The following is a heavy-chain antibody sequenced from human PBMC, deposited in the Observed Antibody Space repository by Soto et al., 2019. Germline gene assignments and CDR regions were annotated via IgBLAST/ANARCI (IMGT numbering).Heavy chain of an antibody. CDR3: TRVRDMTTVTTESDY. CDR1: GFTFGDYA. V-gene: IGHV3-49*03. D-gene: IGHD4-17*01. J-gene: IGHJ4*02. CDR2: IRSKAYGGTT. Sequence: GGSLRLSCTASGFTFGDYAMSWFRQAPGKGLEWVGFIRSKAYGGTTEYAASVKGRFTISRDDSKSIAYLQMNSLKTEDTAVYYCTRVRDMTTVTTESDYWGQGTLVTVSS.